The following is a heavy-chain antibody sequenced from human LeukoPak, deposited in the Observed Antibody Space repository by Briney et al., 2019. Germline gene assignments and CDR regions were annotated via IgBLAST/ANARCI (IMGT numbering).Heavy chain of an antibody. CDR1: GYTFTGHY. CDR2: INPNSGGT. D-gene: IGHD2-8*02. Sequence: ASVKVSCKTSGYTFTGHYVHWVRQAPGQGLEWMGWINPNSGGTNYAQKFQGRVTMTRDTSISTAYMELTSLTSADTAVYYCAGDHVPLVATTPNNFEYWGQGTLVTVSS. CDR3: AGDHVPLVATTPNNFEY. V-gene: IGHV1-2*02. J-gene: IGHJ4*02.